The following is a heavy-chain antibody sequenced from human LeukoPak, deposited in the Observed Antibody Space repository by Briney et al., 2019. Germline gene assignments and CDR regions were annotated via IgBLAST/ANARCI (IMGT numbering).Heavy chain of an antibody. CDR3: TRGGPAYCGADCYDFDY. V-gene: IGHV3-20*04. CDR1: GLNFEDYG. D-gene: IGHD2-21*02. J-gene: IGHJ4*02. CDR2: INWSAGRT. Sequence: GGSLRLSCVVSGLNFEDYGMRWVRQGPGNGLEWVSSINWSAGRTGYAGSVKGRFTISRDNAKNSLYLQMNSLRAEDTAFYYCTRGGPAYCGADCYDFDYWGQGSLVTVSS.